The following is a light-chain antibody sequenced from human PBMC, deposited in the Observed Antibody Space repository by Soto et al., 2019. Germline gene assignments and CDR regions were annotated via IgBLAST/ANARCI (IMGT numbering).Light chain of an antibody. J-gene: IGLJ1*01. CDR2: DVT. CDR1: SSDVGDNNY. Sequence: QSVLTQPASVSESPGQSITISCTGTSSDVGDNNYVSWYQQHPGKAPKLMIYDVTHRPSGISNRFSGSKSGNTASLTISGLQAEDEADYYCSSYTSSSTLYVFGTGTKLTVL. V-gene: IGLV2-14*01. CDR3: SSYTSSSTLYV.